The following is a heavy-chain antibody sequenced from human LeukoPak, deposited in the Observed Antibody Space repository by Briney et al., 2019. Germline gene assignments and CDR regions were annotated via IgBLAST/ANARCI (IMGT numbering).Heavy chain of an antibody. V-gene: IGHV4-59*01. D-gene: IGHD6-13*01. Sequence: SETLSLTCTVSGGSISSYYWSWIRQPPGKGLEWIGYIYYSGSTNYNPSPKSRVTISVDTSKNQFSLKLSSVTAADTAVYYCAREKPPGIAAAGTAYYYYGMDVWGQGTTVTVSS. CDR3: AREKPPGIAAAGTAYYYYGMDV. CDR2: IYYSGST. CDR1: GGSISSYY. J-gene: IGHJ6*02.